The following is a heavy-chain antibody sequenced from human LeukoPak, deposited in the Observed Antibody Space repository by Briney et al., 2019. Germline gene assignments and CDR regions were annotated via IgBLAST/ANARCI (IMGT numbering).Heavy chain of an antibody. D-gene: IGHD6-19*01. CDR2: MNPNSGNT. V-gene: IGHV1-8*01. Sequence: ASVKVSCKVSGYTFTSYDINWVRQATGQGLEWMGWMNPNSGNTGYAQKFQGRGTMTRNTSISTAYMELSSLRSEDTAVYYCARGPYSSGWYDIYYYYYGMDVWGQGTTVTVSS. CDR1: GYTFTSYD. J-gene: IGHJ6*02. CDR3: ARGPYSSGWYDIYYYYYGMDV.